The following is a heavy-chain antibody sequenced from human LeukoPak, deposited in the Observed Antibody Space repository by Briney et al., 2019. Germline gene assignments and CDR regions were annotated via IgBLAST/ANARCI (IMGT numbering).Heavy chain of an antibody. Sequence: ASVNVSCKASGYTFTDYYIHWVRQAPGQGLEWMGGIIPIFGTANYAQKFQGRVTITADESTSTAYMELSSLRSEDTAVYYCASVNDSSGLCLDCWGQGTLVTVSS. J-gene: IGHJ4*02. CDR2: IIPIFGTA. CDR3: ASVNDSSGLCLDC. D-gene: IGHD3-22*01. V-gene: IGHV1-69*13. CDR1: GYTFTDYY.